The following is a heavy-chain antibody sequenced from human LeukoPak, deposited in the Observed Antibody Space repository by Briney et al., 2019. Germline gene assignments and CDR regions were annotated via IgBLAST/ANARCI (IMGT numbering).Heavy chain of an antibody. CDR3: ARDGGYCSGGSCYSTYYYYYGMDF. CDR1: GCTFTSYA. D-gene: IGHD2-15*01. J-gene: IGHJ6*02. Sequence: ASVKVSCKASGCTFTSYAMHWVRQAPGQRLEWMGWINAGNGNTKYSQKFQGRVTITRDTSASTAYMELSSLRSEDTAVYYCARDGGYCSGGSCYSTYYYYYGMDFWGQGTTVTVSS. V-gene: IGHV1-3*01. CDR2: INAGNGNT.